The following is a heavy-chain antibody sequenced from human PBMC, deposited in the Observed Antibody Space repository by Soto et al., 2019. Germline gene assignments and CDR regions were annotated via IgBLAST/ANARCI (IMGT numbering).Heavy chain of an antibody. CDR3: ARGGRVRSRIGYYYYYMDV. V-gene: IGHV4-34*01. Sequence: QVQLQQWGAGLLKPSETLSLTCAVYGGSFSGYYWSWIRQPPGKGLEWIGEINHSGSTNYNPSLKSRVTISVDTAKNQFSLKLSSVTAADTAVYYCARGGRVRSRIGYYYYYMDVWGKGTTVTVSS. J-gene: IGHJ6*03. CDR2: INHSGST. D-gene: IGHD3-10*01. CDR1: GGSFSGYY.